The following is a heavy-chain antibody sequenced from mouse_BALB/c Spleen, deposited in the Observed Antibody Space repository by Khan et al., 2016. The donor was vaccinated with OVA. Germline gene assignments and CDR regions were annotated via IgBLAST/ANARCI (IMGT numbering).Heavy chain of an antibody. V-gene: IGHV9-3-1*01. Sequence: QIQLVQSGPELKKPGETVKISCKASGYTFRNNGMNWVKQAPGKGLKWMGWIHTYTGEPTYADDFKGRFAFSLATSAHTAYLQLNNLKNEDTATYCCARVGYNGTMDSWGQGTSVTVSS. J-gene: IGHJ4*01. CDR3: ARVGYNGTMDS. D-gene: IGHD2-14*01. CDR1: GYTFRNNG. CDR2: IHTYTGEP.